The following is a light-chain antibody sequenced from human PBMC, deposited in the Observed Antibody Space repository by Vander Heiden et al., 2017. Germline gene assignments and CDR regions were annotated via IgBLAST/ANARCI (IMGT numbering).Light chain of an antibody. CDR3: QRLNSYPIT. CDR1: QGISSY. Sequence: DIQLTQSPSFLSASVGDRVTITYRASQGISSYLAWYQQKPGKAPKLLIYAASTLQSGVPSRFSGSGSGTEFTLTISSLQPEDFATYYCQRLNSYPITFGQGTRLEIK. V-gene: IGKV1-9*01. CDR2: AAS. J-gene: IGKJ5*01.